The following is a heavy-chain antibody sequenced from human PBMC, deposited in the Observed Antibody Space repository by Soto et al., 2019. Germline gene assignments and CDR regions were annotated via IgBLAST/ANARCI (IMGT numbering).Heavy chain of an antibody. J-gene: IGHJ4*02. Sequence: GGSLRLSCAASGFTFTRYSMNWVRQAPGKGLEWVSSISSTTNYIYYGDYMKGRFTISRDNAKNSLYLEMKSLRAEDTAVYYCARESEDLTSNFDYWGQGTLVTVSS. CDR1: GFTFTRYS. V-gene: IGHV3-21*06. CDR2: ISSTTNYI. CDR3: ARESEDLTSNFDY.